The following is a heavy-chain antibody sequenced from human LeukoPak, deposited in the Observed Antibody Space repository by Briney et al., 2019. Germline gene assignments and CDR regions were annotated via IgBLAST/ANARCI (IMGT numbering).Heavy chain of an antibody. CDR2: ISGSGGST. CDR1: GFTFSSYA. V-gene: IGHV3-23*01. CDR3: AKNPYSSGWYDY. Sequence: GGSLRLSCAASGFTFSSYAMSWVRQAPGKGLEWVSAISGSGGSTYYADSVKGRFTTSRDNSKNTLYLQMNSLRAEDTAVYYCAKNPYSSGWYDYWGQGTLVTVSS. J-gene: IGHJ4*02. D-gene: IGHD6-19*01.